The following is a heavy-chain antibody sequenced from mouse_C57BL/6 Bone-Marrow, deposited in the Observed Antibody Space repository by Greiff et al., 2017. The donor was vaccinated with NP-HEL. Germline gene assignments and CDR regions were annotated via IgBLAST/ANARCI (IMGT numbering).Heavy chain of an antibody. CDR3: GLRDRYGNYGFAY. V-gene: IGHV2-3*01. CDR1: GFSLTSYG. D-gene: IGHD2-1*01. J-gene: IGHJ3*01. Sequence: VKVEESGPGLVAPSHCLSITCTVSGFSLTSYGVSWVRQPPGKGLEWLGVIWGDGSTNEHSALISRLSISKDHSKSQVFLKLNSLQTADTATYYCGLRDRYGNYGFAYWGQGTLVTVSA. CDR2: IWGDGST.